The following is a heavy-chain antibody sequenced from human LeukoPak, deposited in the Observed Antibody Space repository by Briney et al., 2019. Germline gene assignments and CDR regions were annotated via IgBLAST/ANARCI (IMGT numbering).Heavy chain of an antibody. J-gene: IGHJ6*02. D-gene: IGHD3-10*01. CDR1: GGSISSYY. CDR3: AREHVLLWFGELPDLYGMDV. V-gene: IGHV4-4*07. Sequence: SETLSLTCTVSGGSISSYYWSWIRQPAGKGLEWIGRIYTSGSTNYNPSLKSRVTMSVDTSKNQFSLKLSSVTAADTAVYYCAREHVLLWFGELPDLYGMDVWGQGTTVTVSS. CDR2: IYTSGST.